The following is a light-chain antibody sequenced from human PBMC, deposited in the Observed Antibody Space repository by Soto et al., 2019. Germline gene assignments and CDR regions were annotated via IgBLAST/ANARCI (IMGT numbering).Light chain of an antibody. CDR1: RSVSTW. CDR3: QQYNSYPLT. Sequence: DIQMTQSPSTLSASVGDRVTITCRASRSVSTWLAWYQQKPGKAPKLLMYKASKLAAGVPSRFSGSGSGTEFTLTISSLQPDDFETYYCQQYNSYPLTFGGGTKVEIK. V-gene: IGKV1-5*03. CDR2: KAS. J-gene: IGKJ4*01.